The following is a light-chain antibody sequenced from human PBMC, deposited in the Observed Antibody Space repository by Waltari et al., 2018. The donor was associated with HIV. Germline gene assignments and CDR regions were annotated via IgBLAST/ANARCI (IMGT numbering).Light chain of an antibody. V-gene: IGLV2-14*03. CDR3: SSYTSTSTVYV. CDR1: SSDVGGYNS. J-gene: IGLJ1*01. CDR2: AVS. Sequence: QSALTPPASVSGSPGQSITISCPGTSSDVGGYNSASWYQLHPGKAPKLMIYAVSNRPSGVSNRFSGSKSDNTASLTISGLQAEDEADYYCSSYTSTSTVYVFGTGTEVTVL.